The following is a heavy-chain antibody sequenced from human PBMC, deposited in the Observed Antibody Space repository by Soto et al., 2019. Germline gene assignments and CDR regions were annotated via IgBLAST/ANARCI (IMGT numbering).Heavy chain of an antibody. CDR1: GGSISSGGYS. V-gene: IGHV4-30-2*01. Sequence: QLQLQESGSGLVKPSQTLSLTCAVSGGSISSGGYSWSWIRQPPGKGLEWIGYIYHSGSTYYNPSLKSRVTISVARSKNQFSLKLSSVTAADTAVYYCAREGSDYGGNLENWGQGTLVTVSS. D-gene: IGHD4-17*01. CDR3: AREGSDYGGNLEN. J-gene: IGHJ4*02. CDR2: IYHSGST.